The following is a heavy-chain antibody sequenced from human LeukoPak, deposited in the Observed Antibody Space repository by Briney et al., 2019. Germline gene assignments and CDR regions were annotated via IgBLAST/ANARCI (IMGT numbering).Heavy chain of an antibody. V-gene: IGHV3-23*01. CDR1: GFTFSSSA. CDR3: AKQLGYCSDGSCYFPY. D-gene: IGHD2-15*01. J-gene: IGHJ4*02. Sequence: GGSLRLSCAASGFTFSSSAMSWVRQAPGKGLKWVSAISNNGGYTYYADSVQGRFTIFRDNSKSTLCLQMNSLRAEDTAVYYCAKQLGYCSDGSCYFPYWGQGTLVTVSS. CDR2: ISNNGGYT.